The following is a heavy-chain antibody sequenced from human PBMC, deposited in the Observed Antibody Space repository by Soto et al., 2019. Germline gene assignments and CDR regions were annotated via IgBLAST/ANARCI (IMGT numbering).Heavy chain of an antibody. D-gene: IGHD3-10*01. CDR1: GYTFTSYG. Sequence: QVKLVESGAEVKKPGASVKVSCKASGYTFTSYGISWVRQAPGQGLEWMGWISTYNGNTKYAQKLQGRVTMTTHTSTSTADMELRSLRSDDTAVFYCVREMVRGVGSDYWGQGTLVTVSS. V-gene: IGHV1-18*01. CDR2: ISTYNGNT. CDR3: VREMVRGVGSDY. J-gene: IGHJ4*02.